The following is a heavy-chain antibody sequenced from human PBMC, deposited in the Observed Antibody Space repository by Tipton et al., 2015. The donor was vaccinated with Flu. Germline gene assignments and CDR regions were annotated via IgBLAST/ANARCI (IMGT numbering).Heavy chain of an antibody. J-gene: IGHJ4*02. Sequence: SLRLSCAASGFTFSDYYMSWIRQAPGKGLEWVSYISSSGSTIYYADSVKGRFTISRDNAKNSLYLQMNSPRAEDTAVYYCARWYYGSGSPLAVGYWGQGTLVTVSS. V-gene: IGHV3-11*01. CDR1: GFTFSDYY. CDR3: ARWYYGSGSPLAVGY. D-gene: IGHD3-10*01. CDR2: ISSSGSTI.